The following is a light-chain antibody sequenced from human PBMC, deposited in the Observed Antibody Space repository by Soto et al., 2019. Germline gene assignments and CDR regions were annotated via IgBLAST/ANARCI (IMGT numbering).Light chain of an antibody. CDR1: SSDVGGYNY. CDR3: SSYASSSTLVL. J-gene: IGLJ2*01. Sequence: QSVLTQPASVSGSPGQSITISCTGTSSDVGGYNYVSWYQQHPGKAPKLMIYEVSHRPSGVSDRFSGSKSGNTASLTISGLLAEDEADYYCSSYASSSTLVLFGGGTKVTVL. CDR2: EVS. V-gene: IGLV2-14*01.